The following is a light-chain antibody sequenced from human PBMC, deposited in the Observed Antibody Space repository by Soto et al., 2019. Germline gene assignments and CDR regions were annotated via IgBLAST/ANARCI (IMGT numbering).Light chain of an antibody. CDR2: DVS. CDR1: SSDVGSYNY. CDR3: SSYTTSSTQVV. V-gene: IGLV2-14*01. Sequence: QSALTQPASVSGSPGQSITISCTGTSSDVGSYNYVSWYQQYPGKAPKLMIYDVSNRPSGVSYRFSGSKSGNTASLPISGLQAEDEADYYGSSYTTSSTQVVFGGGTKLTVL. J-gene: IGLJ3*02.